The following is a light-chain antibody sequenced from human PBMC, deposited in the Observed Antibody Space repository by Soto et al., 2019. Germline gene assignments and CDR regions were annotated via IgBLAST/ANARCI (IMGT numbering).Light chain of an antibody. CDR2: EVT. CDR1: SNDIGLYNY. CDR3: SSYSTTSSPHVL. J-gene: IGLJ2*01. V-gene: IGLV2-14*01. Sequence: QSALAQPASVSGSPGQSITISCTGTSNDIGLYNYVSWYQQHPGKAPKLLIYEVTYRPSGVSTRFSASKSGSTASLTISGIQAEDEADYYCSSYSTTSSPHVLFGGGTKLTVL.